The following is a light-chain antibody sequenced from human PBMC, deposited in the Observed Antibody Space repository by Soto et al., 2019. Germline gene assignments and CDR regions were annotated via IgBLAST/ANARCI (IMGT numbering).Light chain of an antibody. V-gene: IGKV3-11*01. J-gene: IGKJ4*01. CDR2: DAS. CDR1: QSVSSY. CDR3: QQRSNWLT. Sequence: ESVLTQSPASRTLSPGERATLSCRASQSVSSYLAWYQQKPGQAPRLLIYDASNRATGIPARFSGSGSGTDFTLTISSLEPEDFAVYYCQQRSNWLTFGGGTKVDI.